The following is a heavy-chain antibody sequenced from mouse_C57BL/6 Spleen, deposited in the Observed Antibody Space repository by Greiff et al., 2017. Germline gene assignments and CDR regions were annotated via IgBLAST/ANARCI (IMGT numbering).Heavy chain of an antibody. CDR2: ISGGGGNT. D-gene: IGHD1-1*01. CDR1: GFTFSSYT. CDR3: ARHGTTVVATDYFDY. V-gene: IGHV5-9*01. Sequence: EVKLEESGGGLVKPGGSLKLSCAASGFTFSSYTMSWVRQTPEKRLEWVATISGGGGNTYYPDSVKGRFTISRDNAKNTLYLQMSSLRSEETAWYYCARHGTTVVATDYFDYWGQGTTLTVAS. J-gene: IGHJ2*01.